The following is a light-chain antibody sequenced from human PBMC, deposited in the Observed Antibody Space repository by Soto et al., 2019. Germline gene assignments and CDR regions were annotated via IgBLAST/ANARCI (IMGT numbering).Light chain of an antibody. CDR3: QSYASSLSGWV. CDR1: SSNIGAGYD. V-gene: IGLV1-40*01. J-gene: IGLJ3*02. CDR2: GNS. Sequence: QSVLTQPPSVSGAPGQRVTISCTGSSSNIGAGYDVHWYQQLPGTAPKLLIYGNSNRPSGVPDRFSGSKSGTSASLAITGLRAEDVADYYCQSYASSLSGWVFGGGTKLTVL.